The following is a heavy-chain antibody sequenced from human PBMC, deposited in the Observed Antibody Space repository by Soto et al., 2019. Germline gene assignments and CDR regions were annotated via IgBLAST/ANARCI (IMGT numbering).Heavy chain of an antibody. D-gene: IGHD2-2*01. V-gene: IGHV4-39*01. J-gene: IGHJ4*02. CDR1: GGSISSSDYY. CDR2: VFYNGGT. Sequence: SETLSLTCTVSGGSISSSDYYWGWIRQPPGKGLEWIGNVFYNGGTYYNPSLKSRVTISVDTSKNQFSLMLTSVTAADTAVFYCAGGQIRHCSSTSCLGHIDYWGQGTLVTVSS. CDR3: AGGQIRHCSSTSCLGHIDY.